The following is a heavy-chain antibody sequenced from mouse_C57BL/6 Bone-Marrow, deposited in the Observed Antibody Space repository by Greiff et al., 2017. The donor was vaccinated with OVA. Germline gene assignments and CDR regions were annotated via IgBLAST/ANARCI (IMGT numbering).Heavy chain of an antibody. CDR3: VRQGDYYYGSSSSFAY. CDR2: IRSKSNNYAT. J-gene: IGHJ3*01. D-gene: IGHD1-1*01. V-gene: IGHV10-1*01. Sequence: DVMLVESGGGLVQPKGSLKLSCAASGFSFNTYAMNWVRQAPGKGLEWVARIRSKSNNYATYYADSVKDRFTISRDDSESMLYLQMNNLKTEDTAMYYCVRQGDYYYGSSSSFAYWGQGTLVTVSA. CDR1: GFSFNTYA.